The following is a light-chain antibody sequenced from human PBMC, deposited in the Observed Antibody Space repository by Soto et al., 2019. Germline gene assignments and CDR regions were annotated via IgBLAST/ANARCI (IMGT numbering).Light chain of an antibody. Sequence: EIVLTQSQGTLSLSPGEGATVSFSCNQSINSKYLVWYQRKFGQAPRLLIYNTSSRATGIPDRFSGSGSGTDFTLSISSLEPEDFAVYYCQQYNNWPQITFGQGTRLEIK. CDR3: QQYNNWPQIT. J-gene: IGKJ5*01. CDR1: QSINSKY. CDR2: NTS. V-gene: IGKV3D-20*02.